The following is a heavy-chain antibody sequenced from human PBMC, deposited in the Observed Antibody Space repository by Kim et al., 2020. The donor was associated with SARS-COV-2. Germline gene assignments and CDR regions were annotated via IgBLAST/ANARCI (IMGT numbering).Heavy chain of an antibody. Sequence: LKGRVTISVDTSKNQFSLKLSSVTAADTAVYYCARLRYYYGSGRPYYFDYWGQGTLVTVSS. CDR3: ARLRYYYGSGRPYYFDY. J-gene: IGHJ4*02. D-gene: IGHD3-10*01. V-gene: IGHV4-39*01.